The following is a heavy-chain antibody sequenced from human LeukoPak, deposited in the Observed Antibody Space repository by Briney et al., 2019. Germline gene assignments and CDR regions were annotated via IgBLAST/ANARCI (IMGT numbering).Heavy chain of an antibody. CDR2: INSDGSST. V-gene: IGHV3-74*01. D-gene: IGHD3-22*01. CDR3: AKGANEYYYDSSGLIDY. CDR1: GFTFSSYW. J-gene: IGHJ4*02. Sequence: GGSLRLSCAASGFTFSSYWMRWVRHAPGKGLVWVSRINSDGSSTSYADSVKGRFTISRDNAKNTLYLQMNSLRAEDTAVYYCAKGANEYYYDSSGLIDYWGQGTLVTVSS.